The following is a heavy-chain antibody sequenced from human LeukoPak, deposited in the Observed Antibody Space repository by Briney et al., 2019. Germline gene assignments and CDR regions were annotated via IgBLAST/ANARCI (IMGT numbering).Heavy chain of an antibody. D-gene: IGHD3-10*01. Sequence: SETLSLTCTVSGDSISSSTYYWGWLRQPPGTGLEWIGSRYYSGSAYYNPALHSRVTISLDTSKNQFSLQLNSVTPEDTAVYYCARDKPLWFGELLHAYYYFYMDVWGKGTTVTISS. V-gene: IGHV4-39*07. CDR3: ARDKPLWFGELLHAYYYFYMDV. CDR2: RYYSGSA. CDR1: GDSISSSTYY. J-gene: IGHJ6*03.